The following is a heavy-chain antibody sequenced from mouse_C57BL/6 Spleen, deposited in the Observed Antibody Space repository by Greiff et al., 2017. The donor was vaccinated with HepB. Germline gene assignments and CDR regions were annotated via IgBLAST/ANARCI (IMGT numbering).Heavy chain of an antibody. J-gene: IGHJ2*01. CDR1: GYTFTSYW. CDR2: IYPGSGST. Sequence: VQLQQSGAELVKPGASVKMSCKASGYTFTSYWITWVKQRPGQGLEWIGDIYPGSGSTNYNEKFKSKATLTVDTSSSTAYMQLSSLTSEDSAVYYCARFITTVVATGDYWGQGTTLTVSS. D-gene: IGHD1-1*01. V-gene: IGHV1-55*01. CDR3: ARFITTVVATGDY.